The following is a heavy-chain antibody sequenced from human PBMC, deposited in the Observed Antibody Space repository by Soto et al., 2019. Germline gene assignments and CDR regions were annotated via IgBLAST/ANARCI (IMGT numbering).Heavy chain of an antibody. Sequence: SQTLSLTCAISGDSVSSNSATWNWIRQSPSRGLEWLGRTYYRSKWYNDYAVSVKSRITINPDTSNNQLSLQLNSVTPDDTAVYYCARLQAAAGDNDLTFDYWGQGTLVTVSS. V-gene: IGHV6-1*01. J-gene: IGHJ4*02. CDR1: GDSVSSNSAT. CDR3: ARLQAAAGDNDLTFDY. D-gene: IGHD6-13*01. CDR2: TYYRSKWYN.